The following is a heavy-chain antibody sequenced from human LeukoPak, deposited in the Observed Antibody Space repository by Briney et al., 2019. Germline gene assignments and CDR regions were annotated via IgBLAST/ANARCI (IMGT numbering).Heavy chain of an antibody. Sequence: PGGSLRLSCAASGFGFSTYGMSWVRQAPGKGLEWVSTISGSGGSTYYADSVKGRFTISRDNSKNTLSLQMNSLRAEDTAVYYCAKASSSSWYLFDYWGQGTLVIVSS. CDR1: GFGFSTYG. V-gene: IGHV3-23*01. J-gene: IGHJ4*02. D-gene: IGHD6-13*01. CDR2: ISGSGGST. CDR3: AKASSSSWYLFDY.